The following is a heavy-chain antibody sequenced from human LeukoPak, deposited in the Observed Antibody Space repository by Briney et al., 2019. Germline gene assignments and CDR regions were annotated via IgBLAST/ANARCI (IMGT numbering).Heavy chain of an antibody. CDR1: GYTFTSYY. J-gene: IGHJ4*02. CDR2: INPSGGST. Sequence: ASVKVSCKASGYTFTSYYMHWVRQAPGQGLEWMGIINPSGGSTSYAQKFQGRVTMTRDTSTSTVYMELSSLRSEDTAVYYCARDGARWLQWVNLDYWGQGTLVTVS. V-gene: IGHV1-46*01. CDR3: ARDGARWLQWVNLDY. D-gene: IGHD5-24*01.